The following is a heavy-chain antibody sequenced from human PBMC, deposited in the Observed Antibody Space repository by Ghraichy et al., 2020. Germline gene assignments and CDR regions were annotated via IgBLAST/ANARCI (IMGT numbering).Heavy chain of an antibody. Sequence: ASVKVSCKVSGYTLTELSMHWVRQAPGKGLEWMGGFDPEDGETIYAQKFQGRVTMTEDTSTDTAYMELSSLRSEDTAVYYCATPSWGIAVAGTGYYGMDVWGQGTTVTVSS. J-gene: IGHJ6*02. D-gene: IGHD6-19*01. CDR3: ATPSWGIAVAGTGYYGMDV. V-gene: IGHV1-24*01. CDR1: GYTLTELS. CDR2: FDPEDGET.